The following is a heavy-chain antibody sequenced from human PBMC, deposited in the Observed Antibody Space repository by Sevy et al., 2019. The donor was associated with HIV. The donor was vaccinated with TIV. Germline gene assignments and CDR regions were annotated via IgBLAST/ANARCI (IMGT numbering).Heavy chain of an antibody. CDR3: ARVPTYYYGSVTYFDY. J-gene: IGHJ4*02. Sequence: ASVKVYCKASGYNFASDGFSWVRQAPGQGLEWMGWIGVYNGNAKYAQVFQDRFTMTTDTSTSTAYMELRSLRSDDTAVYYCARVPTYYYGSVTYFDYWGQGTLVTVSS. CDR1: GYNFASDG. CDR2: IGVYNGNA. V-gene: IGHV1-18*04. D-gene: IGHD3-10*01.